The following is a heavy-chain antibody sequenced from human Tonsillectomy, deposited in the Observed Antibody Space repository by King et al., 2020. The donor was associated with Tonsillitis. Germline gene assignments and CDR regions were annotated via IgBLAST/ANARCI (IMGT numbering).Heavy chain of an antibody. D-gene: IGHD3-16*01. J-gene: IGHJ4*02. CDR3: GREAGGIEGDY. Sequence: QLVQSGAEVKKPGASVKVSCKASGYTFTNFGITWVRQAPGQGLEWVGWISTDKGYTNYSQKLQGRGTMTTDTSTSTAYMELSGLRSDDTAVYYCGREAGGIEGDYWGQGTLVTVSS. CDR1: GYTFTNFG. V-gene: IGHV1-18*01. CDR2: ISTDKGYT.